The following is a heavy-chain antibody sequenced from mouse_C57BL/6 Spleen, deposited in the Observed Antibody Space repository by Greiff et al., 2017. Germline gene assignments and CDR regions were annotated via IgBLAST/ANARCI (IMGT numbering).Heavy chain of an antibody. J-gene: IGHJ3*01. V-gene: IGHV1-69*01. CDR2: IDPSDSDT. CDR3: ARGRAQAPFAY. D-gene: IGHD3-2*02. CDR1: GYTFTSYW. Sequence: QVQLKQPGAELVMPGASVKLSCKASGYTFTSYWMHWVKQRPGQGLEWIGEIDPSDSDTNYNQKFKGKSTLTVDKSSSTAYMQLSSLTSEDSAVYCCARGRAQAPFAYWGQGTLVTVSA.